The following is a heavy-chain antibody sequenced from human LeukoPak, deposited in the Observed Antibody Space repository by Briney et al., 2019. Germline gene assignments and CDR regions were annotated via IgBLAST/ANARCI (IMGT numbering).Heavy chain of an antibody. J-gene: IGHJ4*02. CDR2: INHSGST. V-gene: IGHV4-34*01. Sequence: SETLSLTCAVYGGSFSGYYWSWISQPPGKGLEWIGEINHSGSTNYNPSLKSRVTISVDTSKNQFSLKLSSVTAADTAVYYGAREPRLLRGGTFDYWGQGTLSPSPQ. CDR3: AREPRLLRGGTFDY. D-gene: IGHD2-15*01. CDR1: GGSFSGYY.